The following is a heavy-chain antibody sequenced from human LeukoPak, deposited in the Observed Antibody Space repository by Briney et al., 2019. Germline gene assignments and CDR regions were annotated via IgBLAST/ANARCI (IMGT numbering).Heavy chain of an antibody. D-gene: IGHD6-13*01. CDR3: ARPAAAGLDY. J-gene: IGHJ4*02. CDR1: ASTFADYA. V-gene: IGHV3-43*02. Sequence: GGPLRHSFPAHASTFADYAMHWVRQAPGKGLEGVSLISGVGGSTYYAGSVKGRFTISRDNSKTSLYLQMNSLRTEDTALYYCARPAAAGLDYWGQGTLVTVSS. CDR2: ISGVGGST.